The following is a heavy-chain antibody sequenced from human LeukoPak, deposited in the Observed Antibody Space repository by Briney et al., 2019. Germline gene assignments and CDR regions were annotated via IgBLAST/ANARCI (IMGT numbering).Heavy chain of an antibody. V-gene: IGHV3-30*18. CDR2: ISYDRIDK. J-gene: IGHJ6*02. CDR3: VKDRSGGYYYGMDV. CDR1: GFTFSSYG. Sequence: GGSLRLSCAVSGFTFSSYGMHWVRQAPGKGLEWLAVISYDRIDKYYTDSVKGRFTISRDNSQNTLFLQMNSLRTDDSAVYYCVKDRSGGYYYGMDVWGQGTTVTVSS.